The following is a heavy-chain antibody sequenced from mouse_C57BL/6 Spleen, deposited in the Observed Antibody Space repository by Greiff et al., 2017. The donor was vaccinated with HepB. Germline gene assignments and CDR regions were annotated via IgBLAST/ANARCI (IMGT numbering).Heavy chain of an antibody. CDR2: IDPSDSYT. D-gene: IGHD1-1*01. J-gene: IGHJ2*01. Sequence: VQLQQPGAELVKPGASVKLSCKASGYTFTSYWMQWVKQRPGQGLEWIGEIDPSDSYTNYNQKFKGKATLTVDTSSTTAYMQLSSLTSEDSAVYYCARGGATVVANYFDYWGQGTTLTVSS. CDR1: GYTFTSYW. CDR3: ARGGATVVANYFDY. V-gene: IGHV1-50*01.